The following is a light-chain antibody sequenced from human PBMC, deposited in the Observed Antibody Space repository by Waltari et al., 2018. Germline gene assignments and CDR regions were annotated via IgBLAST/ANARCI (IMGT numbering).Light chain of an antibody. J-gene: IGKJ1*01. CDR1: QSLLDPSKNKNN. CDR3: QQYYTFPCT. Sequence: DIVMTQSPDSLAVSLGERAPIKCKSSQSLLDPSKNKNNVGWYQQKPGQPPRLLIYWASTRESGVPDRFSGSGSGTDFTLTISSLQAEDVAVYYCQQYYTFPCTFGQGTKVEIK. CDR2: WAS. V-gene: IGKV4-1*01.